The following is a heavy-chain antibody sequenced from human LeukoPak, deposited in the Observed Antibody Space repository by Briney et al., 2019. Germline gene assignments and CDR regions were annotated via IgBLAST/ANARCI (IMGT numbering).Heavy chain of an antibody. CDR1: GFTFSSYV. D-gene: IGHD5-24*01. CDR2: ISNSGGST. CDR3: TRVGYIDEGIDY. J-gene: IGHJ4*02. V-gene: IGHV3-23*01. Sequence: PGGSLRLSCAASGFTFSSYVMSWVRQAPGKGLEWVSSISNSGGSTYYADSVKGRFTISRDNSKNTLYLQMNSLRAEDTAIYYCTRVGYIDEGIDYWGQGTLVTVSS.